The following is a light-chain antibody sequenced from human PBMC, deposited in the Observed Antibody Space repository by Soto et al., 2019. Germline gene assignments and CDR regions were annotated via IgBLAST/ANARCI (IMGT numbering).Light chain of an antibody. CDR1: QSVLSSSNNKNY. J-gene: IGKJ1*01. CDR3: QQYGSSPKT. CDR2: WAS. V-gene: IGKV4-1*01. Sequence: DIVMTQSPDSLAVSLGERATINCKSSQSVLSSSNNKNYLAWYQQKPGQPPKLLIYWASTRESGVPDRFSGSGSGTDFTLTISRLEPEDFAVYYCQQYGSSPKTFGQGTKVDI.